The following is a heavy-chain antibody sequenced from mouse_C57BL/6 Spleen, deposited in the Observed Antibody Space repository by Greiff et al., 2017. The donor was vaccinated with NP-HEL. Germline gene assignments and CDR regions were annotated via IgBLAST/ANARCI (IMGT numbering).Heavy chain of an antibody. CDR3: AREDNYYGSSPFDY. CDR1: GFTFSSYA. D-gene: IGHD1-1*01. CDR2: ISDGGSYT. V-gene: IGHV5-4*01. Sequence: EVKLMESGGGLVKPGGSLKLSCAASGFTFSSYAMSWVRQTPEKRLGWVATISDGGSYTYYPDNVKGRFTISRANAKNNLYLQMSHLKSEDTAMYYCAREDNYYGSSPFDYWGQGTTLTVSS. J-gene: IGHJ2*01.